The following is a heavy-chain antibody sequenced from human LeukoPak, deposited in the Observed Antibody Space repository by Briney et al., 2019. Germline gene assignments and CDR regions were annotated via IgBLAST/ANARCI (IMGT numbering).Heavy chain of an antibody. CDR1: GFTFDDYA. J-gene: IGHJ6*02. V-gene: IGHV3-9*01. CDR2: ISWNSGGI. CDR3: AKDIIRGYSENYGMDV. Sequence: PGGSLRLSCAASGFTFDDYAMHWVRQAPGKGLEWVSGISWNSGGIGYADSVKGRFTISRDNAKNSLYLQMNSLRAEDTALYYCAKDIIRGYSENYGMDVWSQGTTVTVSS. D-gene: IGHD5-18*01.